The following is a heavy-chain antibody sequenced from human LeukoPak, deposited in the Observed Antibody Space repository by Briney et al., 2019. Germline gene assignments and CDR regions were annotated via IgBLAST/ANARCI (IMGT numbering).Heavy chain of an antibody. V-gene: IGHV4-34*01. CDR1: GGSFSGYY. Sequence: SETLSLTCAVYGGSFSGYYWSWIRQPPGKGLEWIGEINHSGSTNYNPSLKSRVTISVDTSKNQFSLKLSSVTAADTAVYYCARRVLLWGSYRYYYFDYWGQGTLVTVSS. CDR2: INHSGST. CDR3: ARRVLLWGSYRYYYFDY. J-gene: IGHJ4*02. D-gene: IGHD3-16*02.